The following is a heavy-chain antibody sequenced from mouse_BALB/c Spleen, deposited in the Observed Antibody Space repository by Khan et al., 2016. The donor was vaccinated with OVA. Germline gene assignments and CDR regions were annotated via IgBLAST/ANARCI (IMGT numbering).Heavy chain of an antibody. V-gene: IGHV9-3-1*01. D-gene: IGHD2-14*01. CDR3: ARVGYNGTMNY. CDR1: GYTFTNYG. Sequence: QIQLVQSGPELKKPGETVKISCKASGYTFTNYGMNWVKQAPGKGLKWMGWINTYTGKPIYANDFKGRFAFSLETSDSTAYLQINNLKNEDTATYFCARVGYNGTMNYWGQGTSVTFSS. J-gene: IGHJ4*01. CDR2: INTYTGKP.